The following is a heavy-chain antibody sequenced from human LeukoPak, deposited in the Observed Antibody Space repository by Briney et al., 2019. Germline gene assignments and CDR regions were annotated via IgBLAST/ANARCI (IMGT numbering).Heavy chain of an antibody. J-gene: IGHJ4*02. CDR1: GGSISNYY. CDR2: IDDSGST. Sequence: SETLSLTCTVPGGSISNYYWSWIRQPPGKGLEWIGYIDDSGSTNYNPSLKSRVTISVDTSKNQFSLKLNSVTAADTAVYYCGRSTPGYCSGGSCYGFGYFDYWGQGTLVTVSS. CDR3: GRSTPGYCSGGSCYGFGYFDY. D-gene: IGHD2-15*01. V-gene: IGHV4-59*12.